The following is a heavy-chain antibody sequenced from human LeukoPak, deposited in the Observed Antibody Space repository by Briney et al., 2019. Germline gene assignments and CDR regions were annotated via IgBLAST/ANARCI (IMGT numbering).Heavy chain of an antibody. CDR2: INPDSGGT. V-gene: IGHV1-2*02. Sequence: ASVKVSCKASGYTFTGYYMHWVRQAPGQGLEWMGWINPDSGGTNYAQKFQGRVTMTRDTSISTAYMELRRLRSDDTAVYYCARVAMGRDGYNFEPYYFDYWGQGTLVTVSS. CDR1: GYTFTGYY. J-gene: IGHJ4*02. D-gene: IGHD5-24*01. CDR3: ARVAMGRDGYNFEPYYFDY.